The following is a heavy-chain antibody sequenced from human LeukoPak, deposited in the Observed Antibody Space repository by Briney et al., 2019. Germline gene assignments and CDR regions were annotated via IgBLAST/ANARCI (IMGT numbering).Heavy chain of an antibody. D-gene: IGHD2-2*01. J-gene: IGHJ5*02. V-gene: IGHV4-4*07. CDR1: GVSISSYY. CDR2: IYTSGST. Sequence: SETLSLTCTVSGVSISSYYWSWIRQPAGKGLEWVGRIYTSGSTNYNPSLKSRVTMSVDTSKNQFSLKLSSVTAADTAVYYCARGPGVPAAISSWFDPWGQGTLVTVSS. CDR3: ARGPGVPAAISSWFDP.